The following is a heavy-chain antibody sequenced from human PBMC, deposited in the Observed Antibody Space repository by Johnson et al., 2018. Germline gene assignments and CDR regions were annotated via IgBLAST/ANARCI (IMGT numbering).Heavy chain of an antibody. J-gene: IGHJ3*02. V-gene: IGHV5-51*01. CDR3: ARHRVTEDAFDI. Sequence: VQLVESGAEVKKPGESLKISCKGYGYTFTNYWIGWVRQMPGKGLEWMGIIYPDDSDIRYGPSFQGRVALSADKSINTAYLHWGSLRASDTAMYYCARHRVTEDAFDIWGQGTMVTVSS. D-gene: IGHD2-21*02. CDR1: GYTFTNYW. CDR2: IYPDDSDI.